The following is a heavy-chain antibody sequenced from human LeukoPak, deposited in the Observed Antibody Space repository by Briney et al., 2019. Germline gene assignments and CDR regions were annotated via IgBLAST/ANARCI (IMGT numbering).Heavy chain of an antibody. CDR3: ATGRSGSYWGSYYFDY. J-gene: IGHJ4*02. CDR1: GYTFTSYD. Sequence: GASVKVSCKASGYTFTSYDINWVRQASGQGLEWMGWMNPNSGNTGYTQKFQGRVTMTEDTSTDTAYMELSSLRSEDTAVYYCATGRSGSYWGSYYFDYWGQGTLVTVSS. V-gene: IGHV1-8*01. D-gene: IGHD1-26*01. CDR2: MNPNSGNT.